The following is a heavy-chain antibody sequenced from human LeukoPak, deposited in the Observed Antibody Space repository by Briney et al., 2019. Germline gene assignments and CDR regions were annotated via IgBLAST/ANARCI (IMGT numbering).Heavy chain of an antibody. CDR1: GFTFSTYS. CDR3: ARGSTYYDSSGQVPFDY. V-gene: IGHV3-48*01. J-gene: IGHJ4*02. Sequence: GGSLRLTCAASGFTFSTYSMNWVRQAPGKGLEWVSYISSSSSTIYYADSVKGRFTISRDNAKNSLYLQMNSLRAEDTAVYYCARGSTYYDSSGQVPFDYWGQGTLVTVSS. D-gene: IGHD3-22*01. CDR2: ISSSSSTI.